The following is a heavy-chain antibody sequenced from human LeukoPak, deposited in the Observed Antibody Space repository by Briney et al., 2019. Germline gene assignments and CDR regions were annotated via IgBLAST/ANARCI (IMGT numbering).Heavy chain of an antibody. J-gene: IGHJ3*02. CDR1: GYTFTSYD. D-gene: IGHD5-12*01. V-gene: IGHV1-8*01. Sequence: ASVKVSCKASGYTFTSYDINWVRQATGQGLEWMGWMNPNSGNTGYAQKFQGGVTMTRNTSISTAYMELSSLRSEDTAVYYCARAGGLRGAFDIWGQGTMVTVSS. CDR3: ARAGGLRGAFDI. CDR2: MNPNSGNT.